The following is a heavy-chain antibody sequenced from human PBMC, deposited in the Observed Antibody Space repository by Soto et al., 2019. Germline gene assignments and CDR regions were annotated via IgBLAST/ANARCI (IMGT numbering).Heavy chain of an antibody. D-gene: IGHD3-10*02. CDR2: ISSSSSYI. CDR3: ARDPGVFGEFHYREDWFDP. J-gene: IGHJ5*02. CDR1: GFTFSSYS. V-gene: IGHV3-21*01. Sequence: GGSLRLSCAASGFTFSSYSMNWVRQAPGKGLEWVSSISSSSSYIYYADSVKGRFTISRDNAKNSLYLQMNSLRAEDTAVYYCARDPGVFGEFHYREDWFDPWGQGTLVTVSS.